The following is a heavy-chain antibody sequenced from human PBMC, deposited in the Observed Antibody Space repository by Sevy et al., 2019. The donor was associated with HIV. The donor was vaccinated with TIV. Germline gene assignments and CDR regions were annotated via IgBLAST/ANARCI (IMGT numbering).Heavy chain of an antibody. V-gene: IGHV3-30*04. Sequence: GGSLRLSCAASGFTFSSYAMHWVRQAPGKGLEWVAVISYDGNNKYYADSVKGRFTISRDNSKNTLYLQMNSLTPEDMAVYYCARGYSGSYPPSFDPWGQGTLVTVSS. CDR3: ARGYSGSYPPSFDP. D-gene: IGHD1-26*01. J-gene: IGHJ5*02. CDR1: GFTFSSYA. CDR2: ISYDGNNK.